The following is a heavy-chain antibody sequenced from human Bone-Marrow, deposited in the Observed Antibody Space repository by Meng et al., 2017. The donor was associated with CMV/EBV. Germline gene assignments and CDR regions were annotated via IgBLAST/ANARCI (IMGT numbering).Heavy chain of an antibody. CDR3: ARERTPYYDFWSGYRWFDP. V-gene: IGHV1-46*01. CDR1: FTSYY. J-gene: IGHJ5*02. Sequence: FTSYYRHWVRQDPGQGLEWMGIINPSGGSTSYAQKFQGRVTMTRDTSTSTVYMELSSLRSEDTAVYYCARERTPYYDFWSGYRWFDPWGQGTLVTVSS. CDR2: INPSGGST. D-gene: IGHD3-3*01.